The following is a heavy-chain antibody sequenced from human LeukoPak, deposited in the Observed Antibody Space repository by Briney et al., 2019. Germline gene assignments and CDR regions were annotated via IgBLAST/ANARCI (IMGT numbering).Heavy chain of an antibody. Sequence: SETLSLTCAVYGGSFSGYYWSWIRQPPGKGLEWMGEINHSGSTNYNPSLKSRVTISVDTSKNQFSLKLSSVTAADTAVYYCVRGTGYSYGRTPVYFDYCGQGTLVTVSS. J-gene: IGHJ4*02. CDR2: INHSGST. V-gene: IGHV4-34*01. D-gene: IGHD5-18*01. CDR1: GGSFSGYY. CDR3: VRGTGYSYGRTPVYFDY.